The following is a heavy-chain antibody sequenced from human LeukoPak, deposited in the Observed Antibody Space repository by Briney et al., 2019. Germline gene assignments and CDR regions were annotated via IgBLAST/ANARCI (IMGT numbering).Heavy chain of an antibody. D-gene: IGHD3-22*01. CDR3: ALPRGAYYDSSGSLFDY. J-gene: IGHJ4*02. Sequence: GGSLRLYCAASGFTFSSYEMNWVRQAPGKGLEWVSYISSSGSTIYYADSVKGRFTISRDNAKNSLYLQMNSLRAEDTAVYYCALPRGAYYDSSGSLFDYWGQGTLVTVSS. CDR1: GFTFSSYE. CDR2: ISSSGSTI. V-gene: IGHV3-48*03.